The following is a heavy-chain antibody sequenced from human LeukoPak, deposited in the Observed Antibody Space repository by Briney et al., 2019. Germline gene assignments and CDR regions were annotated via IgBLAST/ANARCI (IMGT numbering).Heavy chain of an antibody. V-gene: IGHV3-20*04. CDR2: INWNGGST. D-gene: IGHD1-26*01. CDR1: GFTFDDYG. CDR3: ASPHTTNAGY. Sequence: PGGSLRLSCAASGFTFDDYGMSWVRQAPGKGLEWVSGINWNGGSTGYADSVKGRFTISRDNSKNTLYLQMNSLRAEDTAVYYCASPHTTNAGYWGQGTLVTVSS. J-gene: IGHJ4*02.